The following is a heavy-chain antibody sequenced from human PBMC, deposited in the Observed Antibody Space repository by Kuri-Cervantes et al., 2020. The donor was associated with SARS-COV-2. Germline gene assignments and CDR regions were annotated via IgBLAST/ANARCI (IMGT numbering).Heavy chain of an antibody. J-gene: IGHJ3*02. CDR2: IYAGGGT. D-gene: IGHD1-26*01. CDR1: GFIVSSSY. CDR3: AREGVDIVGAPHDAFDI. V-gene: IGHV3-66*01. Sequence: GGSLRLSCAASGFIVSSSYMSWVRQAPGKGLEWVSIIYAGGGTYYADSVKGQFTISRDNAKNSLYLQMNSLRAEDTAVYYCAREGVDIVGAPHDAFDIWGQGRMVTVSS.